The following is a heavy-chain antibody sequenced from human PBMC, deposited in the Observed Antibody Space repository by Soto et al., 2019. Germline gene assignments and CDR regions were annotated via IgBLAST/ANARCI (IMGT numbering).Heavy chain of an antibody. V-gene: IGHV4-34*01. CDR1: GGSFSSYY. D-gene: IGHD3-3*01. Sequence: SETLSLTCAVYGGSFSSYYWSWIRQPPGKGLEWIGEINHSGSTNYNPSLKSRVTISVDTSKNQFSLKLSSVTAADTAVYYCARGDPYYDFWSGYLYYFDYWGQGTLVTVSS. J-gene: IGHJ4*02. CDR3: ARGDPYYDFWSGYLYYFDY. CDR2: INHSGST.